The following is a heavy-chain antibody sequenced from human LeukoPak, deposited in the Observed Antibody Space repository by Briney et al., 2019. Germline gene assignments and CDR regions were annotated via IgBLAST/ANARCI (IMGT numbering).Heavy chain of an antibody. Sequence: PSERLSLNCLVYGGSLNSTNYYWGWIRQPQGKGLEWIGIIYCSGTTYYNPSLKSRLTISVDTSKNQFSLKLTSVSAADTAVYYCARHDYYGSLNWFDPWGQGTLITVSS. CDR1: GGSLNSTNYY. CDR2: IYCSGTT. J-gene: IGHJ5*02. V-gene: IGHV4-39*01. CDR3: ARHDYYGSLNWFDP. D-gene: IGHD3-10*01.